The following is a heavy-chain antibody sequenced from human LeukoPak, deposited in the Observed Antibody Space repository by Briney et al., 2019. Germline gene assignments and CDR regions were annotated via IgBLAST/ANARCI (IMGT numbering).Heavy chain of an antibody. Sequence: GGSLRLSCAASGFTFSSYAMSWVRQAPGKGLEWVSAISGSGGSTYYADSVKGRFTMSRDNSKNTLYLQMNSLRAEDTAVYYCAKDRAGYSSSSDYWGQGTLVTVSS. CDR3: AKDRAGYSSSSDY. CDR2: ISGSGGST. V-gene: IGHV3-23*01. CDR1: GFTFSSYA. D-gene: IGHD6-6*01. J-gene: IGHJ4*02.